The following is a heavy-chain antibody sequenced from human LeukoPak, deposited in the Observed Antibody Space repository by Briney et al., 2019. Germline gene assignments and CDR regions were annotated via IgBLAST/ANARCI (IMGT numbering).Heavy chain of an antibody. J-gene: IGHJ4*02. CDR2: LSYDGSNK. D-gene: IGHD6-13*01. CDR1: GFTFSSYG. CDR3: AKDQQLVPFDY. V-gene: IGHV3-30*18. Sequence: GGSLRLSCAASGFTFSSYGMHWVRQAPGKGLEWVAVLSYDGSNKYYADSVKGRFTISRDNSKNTLYLQMNSLRAEDTAVYYCAKDQQLVPFDYWGQGTLVTVSS.